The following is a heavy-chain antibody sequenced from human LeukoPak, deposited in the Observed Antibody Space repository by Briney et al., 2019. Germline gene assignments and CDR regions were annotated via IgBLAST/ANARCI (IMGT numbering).Heavy chain of an antibody. Sequence: SVKVSCKASGFTFTSSAVQWVRQARGQRLEWIGWIVVGSGNTNYAQKFQERVTITRDMSTSLVYMELSSLRSEDTAVYYCAAEAAYYYDSRDAFGVWGQGTMVTVSS. J-gene: IGHJ3*01. CDR3: AAEAAYYYDSRDAFGV. CDR1: GFTFTSSA. V-gene: IGHV1-58*01. D-gene: IGHD3-22*01. CDR2: IVVGSGNT.